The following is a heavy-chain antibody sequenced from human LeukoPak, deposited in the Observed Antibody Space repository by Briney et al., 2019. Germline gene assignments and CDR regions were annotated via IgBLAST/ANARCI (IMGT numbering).Heavy chain of an antibody. D-gene: IGHD2-15*01. Sequence: GGSLRLSCAASGFTVSSSYMSWVRQAPGKGLAWVSVIYSGGSTHYVDSVKGRFTISRDNSKNTLYLQMNSLRAEDTAVYYCASRYCSGGTCSGAFDIWGQGTMVTVSS. V-gene: IGHV3-66*01. CDR1: GFTVSSSY. CDR2: IYSGGST. J-gene: IGHJ3*02. CDR3: ASRYCSGGTCSGAFDI.